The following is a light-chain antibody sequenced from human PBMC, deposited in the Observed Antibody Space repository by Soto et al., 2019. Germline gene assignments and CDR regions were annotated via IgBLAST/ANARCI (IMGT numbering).Light chain of an antibody. Sequence: SYELTQPPSVSVAPGQTARITCGVNNIGSKSVHWYRQKPGQAPVLVVSDDTDRPSGIPERFSGSKSANTANLTISGVEGGDEADYYCHLWDIRSDQVVFGGGTKVTVL. CDR2: DDT. V-gene: IGLV3-21*02. CDR3: HLWDIRSDQVV. CDR1: NIGSKS. J-gene: IGLJ2*01.